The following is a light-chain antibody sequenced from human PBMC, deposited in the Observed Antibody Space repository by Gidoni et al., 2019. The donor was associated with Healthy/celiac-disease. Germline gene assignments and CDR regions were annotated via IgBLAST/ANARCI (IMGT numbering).Light chain of an antibody. CDR2: DAS. Sequence: IQITKSQSSMSASVGDRVTITCQASQDINNYLTWYQQKPGKAPKLLIYDASKLETGVPSRFSGSGSGTDFTFTISSLQPEDIATYYCQQYYNLPQTFGQGTKLEIK. CDR3: QQYYNLPQT. CDR1: QDINNY. J-gene: IGKJ2*01. V-gene: IGKV1-33*01.